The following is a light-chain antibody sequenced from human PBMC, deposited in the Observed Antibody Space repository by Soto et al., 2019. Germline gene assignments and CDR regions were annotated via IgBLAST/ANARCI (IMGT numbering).Light chain of an antibody. Sequence: EIVLTQSPGTLSLSPGERATLSCRASQSVSSNYLAWYQQKLGQAPRLLIYGASSRATGIPDRFSGSGSGTDFTLTISRLEPEDFAVYYCQQYDSSPQTFGQGTKVEIK. CDR1: QSVSSNY. V-gene: IGKV3-20*01. CDR2: GAS. CDR3: QQYDSSPQT. J-gene: IGKJ1*01.